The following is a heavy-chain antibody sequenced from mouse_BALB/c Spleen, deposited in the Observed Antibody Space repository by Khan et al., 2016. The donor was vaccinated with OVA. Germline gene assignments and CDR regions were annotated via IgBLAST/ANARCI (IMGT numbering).Heavy chain of an antibody. CDR2: INPRSSYT. D-gene: IGHD2-14*01. CDR3: ARRTTRYAMDY. CDR1: GYTFTSNT. V-gene: IGHV1-4*01. J-gene: IGHJ4*01. Sequence: LEESGAELTRPGASVKMSCKASGYTFTSNTMHWVKQRPGQGLEWIGYINPRSSYTNYNQKFKDQATLTADKSSSTAYMQLNSLTSEDSAVYYWARRTTRYAMDYWGQGTSVTVSS.